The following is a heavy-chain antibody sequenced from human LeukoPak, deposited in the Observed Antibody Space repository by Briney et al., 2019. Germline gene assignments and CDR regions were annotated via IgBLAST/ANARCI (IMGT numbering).Heavy chain of an antibody. CDR2: INPSGGST. J-gene: IGHJ4*02. D-gene: IGHD3-22*01. CDR1: GYTFTSYY. Sequence: GASVKVSCKASGYTFTSYYMHWVRQAPGQGLEWMGIINPSGGSTSYAQKFQGRVTMTRDMSTSTVYMELSSLRSEDTAVYYCARDSGSIAPEQDFDYWGQGTLVTVSS. CDR3: ARDSGSIAPEQDFDY. V-gene: IGHV1-46*01.